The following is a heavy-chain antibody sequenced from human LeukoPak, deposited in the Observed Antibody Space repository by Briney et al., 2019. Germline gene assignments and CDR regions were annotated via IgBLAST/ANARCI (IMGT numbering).Heavy chain of an antibody. CDR2: IKSKTDAGTT. V-gene: IGHV3-15*01. Sequence: PGGSLRLSCAASGFIFSSYAMSWVRLAPGKGLEWVGRIKSKTDAGTTDYAAPVKGRFTISRDDSKNTLYLQMNSLKTEDTAMYYCSTDAVYYDSSGYRDYWGQGTLVTVSS. CDR3: STDAVYYDSSGYRDY. CDR1: GFIFSSYA. D-gene: IGHD3-22*01. J-gene: IGHJ4*02.